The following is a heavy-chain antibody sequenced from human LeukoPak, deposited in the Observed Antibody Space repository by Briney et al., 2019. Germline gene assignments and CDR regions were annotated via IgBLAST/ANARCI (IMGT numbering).Heavy chain of an antibody. D-gene: IGHD3-22*01. CDR1: GFTFSSYG. CDR3: AKDQSSYYYDSSGLFLDAFDI. CDR2: ISSSSSYI. Sequence: GGSLRLSCAASGFTFSSYGMHWVRQAPGKGLGWVSSISSSSSYIYYADSVKGRFTISRDNSKNTLYLQMNSLRAEDTAVYYCAKDQSSYYYDSSGLFLDAFDIWGQGTMVTVSS. J-gene: IGHJ3*02. V-gene: IGHV3-21*04.